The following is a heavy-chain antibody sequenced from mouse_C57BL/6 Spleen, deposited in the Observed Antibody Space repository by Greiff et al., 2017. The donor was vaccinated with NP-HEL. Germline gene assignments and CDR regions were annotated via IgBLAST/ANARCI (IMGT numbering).Heavy chain of an antibody. CDR3: ARQSSEDYAMDY. CDR2: ISSGGSYT. J-gene: IGHJ4*01. D-gene: IGHD3-2*02. V-gene: IGHV5-6*01. CDR1: GFTFSSYG. Sequence: EVQGVESGGDLVKPGGSLQLSCAASGFTFSSYGMSWVRQTPDKRLEWVATISSGGSYTYYPDSVKGRFTISRDNAKNTLYLQMSSLKSEDTAMYYCARQSSEDYAMDYWGQGTSVTVSS.